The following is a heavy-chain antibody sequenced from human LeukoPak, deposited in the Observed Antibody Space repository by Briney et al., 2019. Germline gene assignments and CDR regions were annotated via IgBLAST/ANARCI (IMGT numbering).Heavy chain of an antibody. CDR3: AKEGGSGYRNWFDP. J-gene: IGHJ5*02. CDR1: GFSFDDYA. D-gene: IGHD3-22*01. V-gene: IGHV3-NL1*01. Sequence: PGRSLRLSCAASGFSFDDYAMHWVRQAPGKGLEWVSVMYSGGSTYYADSVKGRFTISRDKSKNTLYLQMNTLRADDTAVYYCAKEGGSGYRNWFDPWGQGTLVTVSS. CDR2: MYSGGST.